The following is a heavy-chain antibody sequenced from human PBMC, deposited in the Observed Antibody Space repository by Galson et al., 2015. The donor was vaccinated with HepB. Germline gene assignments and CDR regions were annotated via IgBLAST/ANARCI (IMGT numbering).Heavy chain of an antibody. Sequence: SLRLSCAASGFTFSNFALSWVRQAPGKGLDWVSVISGNSGTTYYADSVKGRFTISRDNSKNTLYLQMNSLRAEGTAVYLCAKNSGNNSNYFFKSWGQVTLVTVSS. J-gene: IGHJ5*02. CDR3: AKNSGNNSNYFFKS. CDR2: ISGNSGTT. V-gene: IGHV3-23*01. D-gene: IGHD1/OR15-1a*01. CDR1: GFTFSNFA.